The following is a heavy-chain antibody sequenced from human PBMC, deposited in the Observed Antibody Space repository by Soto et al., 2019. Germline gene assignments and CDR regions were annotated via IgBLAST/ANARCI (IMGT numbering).Heavy chain of an antibody. Sequence: QVQLVQSGAEVKKPGASVKVSCKASGYTFTSYGISWVRQAPGQGLEWMGWISAYNGNTNYAQKLQGRVTMTTDTSTSTSYMELRSLRSDDTAVYYCERDGYYEIWTGSLYGMDVWGQGTTVTVSS. CDR1: GYTFTSYG. J-gene: IGHJ6*02. CDR3: ERDGYYEIWTGSLYGMDV. D-gene: IGHD3-9*01. V-gene: IGHV1-18*01. CDR2: ISAYNGNT.